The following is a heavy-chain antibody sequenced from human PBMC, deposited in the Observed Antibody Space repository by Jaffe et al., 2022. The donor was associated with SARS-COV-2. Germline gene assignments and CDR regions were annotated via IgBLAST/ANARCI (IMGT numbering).Heavy chain of an antibody. CDR2: ISGSGGST. CDR1: GFTFSSYA. V-gene: IGHV3-23*04. Sequence: EVQLVESGGGLVQPGGSLRLSCAASGFTFSSYAMSWVRQAPGKGLEWVSAISGSGGSTYYADSVKGRFTISRDNSKNTLYLQMNSLRAEDTAVYYCAKGILGGVNTVTTRTCFDYWGQGTLVTVSS. D-gene: IGHD4-17*01. CDR3: AKGILGGVNTVTTRTCFDY. J-gene: IGHJ4*02.